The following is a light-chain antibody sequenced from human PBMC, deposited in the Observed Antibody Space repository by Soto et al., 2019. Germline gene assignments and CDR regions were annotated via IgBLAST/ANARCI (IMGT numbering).Light chain of an antibody. J-gene: IGKJ1*01. Sequence: IVLTQFSPTLSVSQGERATLSCRASQSVSSNLAWYQQKPGQAPRLLIYGASTRATGIPARFSGSGSGTEFTLTISSLQSEDFAVYYCQQYNNRALTFGQGTNVDI. CDR2: GAS. CDR1: QSVSSN. V-gene: IGKV3-15*01. CDR3: QQYNNRALT.